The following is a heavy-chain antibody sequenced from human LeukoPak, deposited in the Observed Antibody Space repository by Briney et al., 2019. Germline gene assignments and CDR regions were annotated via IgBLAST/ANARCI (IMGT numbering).Heavy chain of an antibody. Sequence: GGSLRLSCAASGFTFSSYEMNWVRQAPGKGLEWVSYISSSGSTIYYADSVKGRFTISRDNAKNSLYLQMNSLRAEDTAVYYCARDRSGGYVSYFASWGQGTLVTVSS. J-gene: IGHJ4*02. D-gene: IGHD3-22*01. CDR2: ISSSGSTI. CDR1: GFTFSSYE. CDR3: ARDRSGGYVSYFAS. V-gene: IGHV3-48*03.